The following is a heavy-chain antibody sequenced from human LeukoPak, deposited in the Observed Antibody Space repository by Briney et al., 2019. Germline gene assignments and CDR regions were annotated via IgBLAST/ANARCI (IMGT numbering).Heavy chain of an antibody. CDR1: GFMLSSTW. D-gene: IGHD6-13*01. CDR2: INSDATST. J-gene: IGHJ4*02. CDR3: VRGSPGYSSSWHAY. V-gene: IGHV3-74*01. Sequence: GGSLRLSRAASGFMLSSTWMHWVRQAPGKGLVWVSRINSDATSTSYADSVRGRFTISRDDAKNTMYLRMNSLRAEDTAMYYCVRGSPGYSSSWHAYWGQGTLVTVSS.